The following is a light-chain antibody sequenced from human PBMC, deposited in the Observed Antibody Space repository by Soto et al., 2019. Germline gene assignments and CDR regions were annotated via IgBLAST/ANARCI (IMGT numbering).Light chain of an antibody. V-gene: IGKV1-9*01. CDR2: SAS. J-gene: IGKJ3*01. Sequence: DIQLTQSPSFLSAPQGYSVTITFRASQDIHVFLAWYQHKPGKAPRLLIDSASTLQSGVPSRFSGSRSGTEFTLTISSLQTEDIATYYCQKLNNYPLTFGPGTKVDIK. CDR1: QDIHVF. CDR3: QKLNNYPLT.